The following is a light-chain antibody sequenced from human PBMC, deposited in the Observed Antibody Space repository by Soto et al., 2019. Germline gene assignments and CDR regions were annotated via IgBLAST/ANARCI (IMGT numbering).Light chain of an antibody. J-gene: IGKJ1*01. V-gene: IGKV3-15*01. CDR1: LTVSTN. Sequence: DIVMTQSPATLSLSPGDRATLSCWASLTVSTNLAWYQQKPGQAPRLLIYDTSTRAPGISARFSGSGSGTEFTLTISTLQSEDFAVYYCQEYLRWPPGMFGQGTTV. CDR3: QEYLRWPPGM. CDR2: DTS.